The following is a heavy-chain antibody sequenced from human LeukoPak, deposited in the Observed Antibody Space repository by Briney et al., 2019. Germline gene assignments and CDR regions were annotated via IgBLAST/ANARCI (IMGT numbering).Heavy chain of an antibody. CDR1: GYSISSGYY. D-gene: IGHD1-26*01. Sequence: SETLSLTCTVSGYSISSGYYWGWIRQPPGKGLEGIGSIYHSGRTYYNPSLKSRVTISIETSKNQLSLRLNSVAAADTAMYYCAKSGGYGLIDYWGQGTLVTVSS. CDR2: IYHSGRT. J-gene: IGHJ4*02. V-gene: IGHV4-38-2*02. CDR3: AKSGGYGLIDY.